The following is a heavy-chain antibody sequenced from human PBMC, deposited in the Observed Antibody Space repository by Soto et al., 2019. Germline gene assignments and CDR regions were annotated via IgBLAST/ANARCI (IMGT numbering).Heavy chain of an antibody. CDR1: GGSLSSSSYY. V-gene: IGHV4-39*01. J-gene: IGHJ4*02. Sequence: SETLSLTCTVSGGSLSSSSYYWGWIRQPPGKGLEWIGSIYYSGSTYYNPPLKSRVTISVDTSKNQFSLKLSSVTAADTAVYYCASSIVATLATYFDYWGQGTLVTVSS. D-gene: IGHD5-12*01. CDR3: ASSIVATLATYFDY. CDR2: IYYSGST.